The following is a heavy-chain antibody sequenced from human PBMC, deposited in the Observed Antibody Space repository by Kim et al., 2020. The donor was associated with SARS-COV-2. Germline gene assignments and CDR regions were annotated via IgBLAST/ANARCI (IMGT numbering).Heavy chain of an antibody. D-gene: IGHD3-10*01. CDR3: ARDLHGSGTGLDY. J-gene: IGHJ4*02. V-gene: IGHV3-30*04. CDR2: ISYDGSNK. CDR1: GFTFSSYA. Sequence: GGSLRLSCAASGFTFSSYAMHWVRQAPGKGLEWVAVISYDGSNKYYADSVKGRFTISRDNSKNTLYLQMNSLRAEDTAVYYCARDLHGSGTGLDYWGQGT.